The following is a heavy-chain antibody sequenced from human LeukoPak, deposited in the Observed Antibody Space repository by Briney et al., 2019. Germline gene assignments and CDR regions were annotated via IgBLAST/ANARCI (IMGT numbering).Heavy chain of an antibody. CDR3: ARHPTPNDYYFWSGYLYYFDY. V-gene: IGHV3-20*04. CDR2: INCNGGST. D-gene: IGHD3-3*01. CDR1: GFTFYDYG. J-gene: IGHJ4*02. Sequence: GGSLRLSCAASGFTFYDYGMSRVRQAPGKGLEWVSGINCNGGSTGYADYVKGRFSISRDNAKNSLYLQMNSLRAEDTAVYYCARHPTPNDYYFWSGYLYYFDYWGQGTMVTVSS.